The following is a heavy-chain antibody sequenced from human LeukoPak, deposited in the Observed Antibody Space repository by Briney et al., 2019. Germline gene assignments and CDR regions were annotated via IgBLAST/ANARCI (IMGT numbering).Heavy chain of an antibody. J-gene: IGHJ3*02. CDR3: ARERRVEVSARQTVAFDM. V-gene: IGHV4-34*01. D-gene: IGHD5/OR15-5a*01. Sequence: SGTLSLTCAVYGGSFTEYHWSWIRQPPGKSLEWIGEINHTGRTHNNPSLTSRVTISIDMSERQFSLRLTSVTAADTAVYYCARERRVEVSARQTVAFDMWAQGTMVIV. CDR2: INHTGRT. CDR1: GGSFTEYH.